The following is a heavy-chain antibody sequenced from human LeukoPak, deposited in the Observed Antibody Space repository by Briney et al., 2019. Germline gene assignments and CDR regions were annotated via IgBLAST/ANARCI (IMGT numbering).Heavy chain of an antibody. CDR1: GFTFSSYA. V-gene: IGHV3-23*01. Sequence: GGSLRLSCAASGFTFSSYAMSWVRQAPGKGLEWVSAISGSGGSTYYADSVKGRFTISRDNSKNTLYLQMNSLRAEDTAVYYCAKGQRITMIVVVVNPGDYFDYWGQGTLVTVSS. D-gene: IGHD3-22*01. CDR2: ISGSGGST. J-gene: IGHJ4*02. CDR3: AKGQRITMIVVVVNPGDYFDY.